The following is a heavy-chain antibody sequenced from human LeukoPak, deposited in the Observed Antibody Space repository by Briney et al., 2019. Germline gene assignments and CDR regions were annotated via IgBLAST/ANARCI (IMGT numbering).Heavy chain of an antibody. V-gene: IGHV3-23*01. CDR1: GFTFTSYS. CDR3: AKGGKWDVTPFDY. Sequence: GGSLRLSCAASGFTFTSYSMNWVRQAPGKGLEWVSTSGGGGSTYYADSVKGRFTISRDNSKNTLYLQVNSLRAEDTAVYYCAKGGKWDVTPFDYWGQGTLVTVSS. D-gene: IGHD1-26*01. J-gene: IGHJ4*02. CDR2: SGGGGST.